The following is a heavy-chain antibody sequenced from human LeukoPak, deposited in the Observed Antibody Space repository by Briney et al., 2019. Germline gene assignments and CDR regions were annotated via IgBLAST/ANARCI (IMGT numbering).Heavy chain of an antibody. CDR1: GFTFSSYA. J-gene: IGHJ4*02. V-gene: IGHV3-23*01. Sequence: WGSLRLSCAASGFTFSSYAMSWVRKAPGKGLEWVSAISGSGGSTYYADSVKGRFTISRDNSKNTLYLQMNSLRAEDTAVYYCAKEGYSSGWYLVYWGQGTLVTVSS. CDR2: ISGSGGST. D-gene: IGHD6-19*01. CDR3: AKEGYSSGWYLVY.